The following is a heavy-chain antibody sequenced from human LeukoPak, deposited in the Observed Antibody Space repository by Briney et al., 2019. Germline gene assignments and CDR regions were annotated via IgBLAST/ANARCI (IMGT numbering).Heavy chain of an antibody. CDR3: ARDRVVPAAMGAFDI. CDR1: GGSISGYY. V-gene: IGHV4-59*01. J-gene: IGHJ3*02. CDR2: IYYSGSA. D-gene: IGHD2-2*01. Sequence: SETLSLTCTVSGGSISGYYWSWIRQPPGKGLEWIAYIYYSGSASYNPSLKSRVTISVDTSKNQFSLKLSSVTAADAAVYYCARDRVVPAAMGAFDIWGQGTMVTVSS.